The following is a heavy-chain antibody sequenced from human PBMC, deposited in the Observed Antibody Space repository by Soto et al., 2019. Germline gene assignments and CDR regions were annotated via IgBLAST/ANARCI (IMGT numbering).Heavy chain of an antibody. V-gene: IGHV1-18*01. J-gene: IGHJ4*02. D-gene: IGHD1-7*01. CDR3: SRRITGTIDY. Sequence: QVQLVQSGAEVKKPGASVKVSCKASGYTFTSYGISWVRQAPGQGLEWMGWITTYNGNTHYAQKLQGRVTITTGTSTSTAYIELRSLRSDYTAVYYCSRRITGTIDYWGQGTLVTVSS. CDR1: GYTFTSYG. CDR2: ITTYNGNT.